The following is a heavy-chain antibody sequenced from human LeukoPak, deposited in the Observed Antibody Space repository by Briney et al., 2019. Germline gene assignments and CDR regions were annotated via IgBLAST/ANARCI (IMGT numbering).Heavy chain of an antibody. D-gene: IGHD5-18*01. CDR1: GFTFSSYS. V-gene: IGHV3-21*01. CDR2: ISSSSSYI. CDR3: ARGQGGMSLAMVLDY. J-gene: IGHJ4*02. Sequence: GGSLRLSCAASGFTFSSYSMNWVRQAPGKGLEWVSSISSSSSYIYYADSVKGRFTISRDNAKNSLYLQMNSLRAEDTAVYYCARGQGGMSLAMVLDYWGQGTLVTVSS.